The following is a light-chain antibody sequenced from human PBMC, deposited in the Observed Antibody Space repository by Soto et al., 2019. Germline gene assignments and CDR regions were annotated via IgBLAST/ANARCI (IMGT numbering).Light chain of an antibody. Sequence: EIVLTQSPGTLSFSPGERATLSCRASQSVSTNYLAWYQQKPGQAPWLLIYGAFTRATGIPARFSGSGSGTEFTLTISSLQSEDFAVYYCQQYNNWPPITFGQGTRLEIK. CDR1: QSVSTN. V-gene: IGKV3-15*01. CDR2: GAF. J-gene: IGKJ5*01. CDR3: QQYNNWPPIT.